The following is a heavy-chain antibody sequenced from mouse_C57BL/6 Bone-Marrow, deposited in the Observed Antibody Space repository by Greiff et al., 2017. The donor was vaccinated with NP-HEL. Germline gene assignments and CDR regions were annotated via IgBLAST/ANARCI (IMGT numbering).Heavy chain of an antibody. CDR3: ARGGFYFDY. CDR2: IYPSDSET. Sequence: QVQLQQPGAELVRPGSSVKLSCKASGYTLTSYWMDWVKQRPGQGLEWIGNIYPSDSETHYNQKFKDKATLTVDKSSSTAYMQLSSLTSEDSAVYYCARGGFYFDYWGQGTTLTVSS. J-gene: IGHJ2*01. V-gene: IGHV1-61*01. CDR1: GYTLTSYW.